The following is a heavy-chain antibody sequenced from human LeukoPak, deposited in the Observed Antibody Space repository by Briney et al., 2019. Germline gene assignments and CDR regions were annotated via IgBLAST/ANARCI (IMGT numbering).Heavy chain of an antibody. V-gene: IGHV3-30*18. Sequence: GGSLRLSCAASGFTFSSYGMHWVRQAPGKGLEWVAVISYDGSNKYYADSVKGRFTISRDNSKNTPYLQMNSLRAEDTAVYYCAKDRQMDYWGQGTLVTVSS. D-gene: IGHD5-24*01. CDR3: AKDRQMDY. CDR1: GFTFSSYG. J-gene: IGHJ4*02. CDR2: ISYDGSNK.